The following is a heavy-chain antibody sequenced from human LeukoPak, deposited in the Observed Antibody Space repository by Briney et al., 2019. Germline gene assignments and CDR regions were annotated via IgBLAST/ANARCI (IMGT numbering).Heavy chain of an antibody. V-gene: IGHV3-7*01. Sequence: GGSLRLSCAASGFSFSNYWMSWVRQAPGKGLEWVANIKQDGSMKGYVDSVKGRFTISRDNAKNSLYLQMNSLRADDTAVYFCAMIEQVVSNVEGGYWGQGTLVTVSS. CDR2: IKQDGSMK. J-gene: IGHJ4*02. D-gene: IGHD6-6*01. CDR3: AMIEQVVSNVEGGY. CDR1: GFSFSNYW.